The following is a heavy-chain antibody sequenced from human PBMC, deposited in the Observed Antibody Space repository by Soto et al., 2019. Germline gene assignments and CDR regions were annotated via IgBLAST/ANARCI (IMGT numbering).Heavy chain of an antibody. V-gene: IGHV5-51*01. CDR1: GYTFTNYW. CDR2: IYPGDSDT. Sequence: GESLKISCKGSGYTFTNYWIGWVRQMPGKGLEWMGIIYPGDSDTKYNPSFQGQVTISADKSITTTYLRWSSLKASDTAIYYCAASIFYYGMDVWGQGTTVTVSS. J-gene: IGHJ6*02. CDR3: AASIFYYGMDV.